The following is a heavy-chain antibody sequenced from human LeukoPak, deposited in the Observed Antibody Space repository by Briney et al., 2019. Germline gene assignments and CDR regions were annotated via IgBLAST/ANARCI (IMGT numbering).Heavy chain of an antibody. J-gene: IGHJ4*02. CDR1: GYTFTSYG. CDR2: ISAYNGNT. D-gene: IGHD3-3*01. V-gene: IGHV1-18*01. CDR3: ARDQYYDFWSGYFSFDY. Sequence: ASVKVSCKASGYTFTSYGISWVRQALGQGLEWMGWISAYNGNTNYAQKLQGRVTMTTDTSTSTAYMELRSLRSDDTAVYYCARDQYYDFWSGYFSFDYWGQGTLVSVSS.